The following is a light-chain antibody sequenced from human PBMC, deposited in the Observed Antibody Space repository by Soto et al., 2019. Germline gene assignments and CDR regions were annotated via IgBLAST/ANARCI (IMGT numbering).Light chain of an antibody. Sequence: DIQMTQSPSTLSASVGDRVTVTCRASQTIGSWLAWYQQKPGRAPTLLIFDASSLESGVPSRFSGSGSGTEFTLTISSLQPDDFATYYCQHYNSYSEAFGQGTKVDIK. CDR1: QTIGSW. CDR3: QHYNSYSEA. CDR2: DAS. V-gene: IGKV1-5*01. J-gene: IGKJ1*01.